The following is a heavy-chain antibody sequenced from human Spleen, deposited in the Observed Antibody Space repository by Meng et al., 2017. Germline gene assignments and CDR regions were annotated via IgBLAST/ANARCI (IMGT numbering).Heavy chain of an antibody. CDR1: GFTFSNYW. Sequence: EQLVESGGGVVQPGRSLRLSCAVSGFTFSNYWMHWVRQAPGEGLVWVSRIISDESTTTYADSVKGRFTISRDNAKNTLYLQMNSLRAEDTAVYYCATGSGYYYNYWGQGTLVTVSS. CDR2: IISDESTT. CDR3: ATGSGYYYNY. V-gene: IGHV3-74*02. D-gene: IGHD3-3*01. J-gene: IGHJ4*02.